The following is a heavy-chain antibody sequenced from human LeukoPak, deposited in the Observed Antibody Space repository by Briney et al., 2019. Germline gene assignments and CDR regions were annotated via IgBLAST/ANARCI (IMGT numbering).Heavy chain of an antibody. D-gene: IGHD3-10*02. V-gene: IGHV5-51*01. Sequence: PGESLKISCKGSGYSFTSYWIGWVRQMPGKGLEWMGIIYPGDSDTRYSPSFQGQVTISADKSISTAYLQWSSLKASDTAMYYCARHQYPGDVRDAFDYWGQGTLVTVSS. CDR1: GYSFTSYW. CDR2: IYPGDSDT. CDR3: ARHQYPGDVRDAFDY. J-gene: IGHJ4*02.